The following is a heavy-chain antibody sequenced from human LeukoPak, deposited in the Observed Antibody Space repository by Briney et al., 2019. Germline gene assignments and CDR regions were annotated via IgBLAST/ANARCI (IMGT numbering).Heavy chain of an antibody. CDR1: GSTFSSYA. Sequence: PGRSLRLSCAASGSTFSSYAMHWVRQAPGKGLEWVAVISYDGSNKYYADSVKGRFTISRDNSKNTLYLQMNSLRAEDTAVYYCARRPAADYYYGMDVWGQGTTVTVSS. D-gene: IGHD2-2*01. V-gene: IGHV3-30-3*01. CDR2: ISYDGSNK. CDR3: ARRPAADYYYGMDV. J-gene: IGHJ6*02.